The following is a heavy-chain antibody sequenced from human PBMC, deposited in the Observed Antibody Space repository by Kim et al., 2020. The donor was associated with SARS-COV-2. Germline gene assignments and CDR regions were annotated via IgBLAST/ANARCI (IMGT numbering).Heavy chain of an antibody. V-gene: IGHV1-24*01. CDR3: ATGLILSSWYIDY. Sequence: AQKFQGRVTMTEDTSTDTAYMELSSLRSEDTAVYYCATGLILSSWYIDYWGQGTLVTVSS. D-gene: IGHD6-13*01. J-gene: IGHJ4*02.